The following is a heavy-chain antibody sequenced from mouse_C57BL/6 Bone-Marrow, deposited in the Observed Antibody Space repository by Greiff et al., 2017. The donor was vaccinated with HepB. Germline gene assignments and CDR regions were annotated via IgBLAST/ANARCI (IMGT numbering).Heavy chain of an antibody. CDR3: ARGPFDY. CDR2: IWSGGST. J-gene: IGHJ2*01. CDR1: GFSLTSYG. Sequence: VQLQQSGPGLVQPSQSLSITCTVSGFSLTSYGVHWVRQSPGKGLEWLGVIWSGGSTDYNAAFISRLSISKDNSKSQVFFKMNSLQADDTAIYYCARGPFDYWGQGTTLTGSS. V-gene: IGHV2-2*01.